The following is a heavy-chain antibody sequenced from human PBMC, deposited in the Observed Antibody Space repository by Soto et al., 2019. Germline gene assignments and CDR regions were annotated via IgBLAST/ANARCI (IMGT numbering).Heavy chain of an antibody. J-gene: IGHJ5*02. CDR2: INHSGST. V-gene: IGHV4-34*01. D-gene: IGHD3-10*01. Sequence: TCAVYGGSFSGYYWSWIRQPPGKGLEWIGEINHSGSTNYNPSLKSRVTISVDTSKNQFSLKLSSVTAADTAVYYCARVWGNYYGSGSYYNSFDPWGQGTLVTVSS. CDR1: GGSFSGYY. CDR3: ARVWGNYYGSGSYYNSFDP.